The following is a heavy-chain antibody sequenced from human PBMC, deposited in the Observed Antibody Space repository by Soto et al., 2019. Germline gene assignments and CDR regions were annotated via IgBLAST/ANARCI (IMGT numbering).Heavy chain of an antibody. CDR3: ATGLAEN. Sequence: QVQLVESGGGVVQPGRSLRLSCAASGFTFSNYAMHWVRQAPGKGLEWVAIIWYDGTNKFYADSVKCRFTISRDNSKHTLYLQMNSLRAEDTAVYYCATGLAENWGQGTLVTVSS. CDR1: GFTFSNYA. V-gene: IGHV3-33*01. CDR2: IWYDGTNK. J-gene: IGHJ4*02.